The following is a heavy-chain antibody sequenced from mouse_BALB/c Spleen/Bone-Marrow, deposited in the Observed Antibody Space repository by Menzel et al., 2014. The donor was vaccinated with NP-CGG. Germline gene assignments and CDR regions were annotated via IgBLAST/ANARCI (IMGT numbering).Heavy chain of an antibody. CDR2: ISFSGST. CDR3: ASLLRIYYAMDY. J-gene: IGHJ4*01. Sequence: EVKLVESGPSLVKPSQTLSLTCSVTGDSITSGYWNWIRKFPGNKLEYMGYISFSGSTHYNPSLKSRISITRDTSKNQYYLQLNSVTTEDTATYYCASLLRIYYAMDYWGQGTSVTVSS. V-gene: IGHV3-8*02. D-gene: IGHD1-1*01. CDR1: GDSITSGY.